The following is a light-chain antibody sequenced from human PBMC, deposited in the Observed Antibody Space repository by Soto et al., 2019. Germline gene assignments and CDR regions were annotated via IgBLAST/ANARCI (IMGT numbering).Light chain of an antibody. CDR1: QSVSSSY. Sequence: EIVLTQSPGTLSLSPGERATLSCRASQSVSSSYLAWYQQKPGQAPRLXXYGASSRATGIPARFSGSGSWTEFTLTISSLQSEDFAVYYCQQYNNWPPWTFGQGTNVDIK. CDR2: GAS. CDR3: QQYNNWPPWT. J-gene: IGKJ1*01. V-gene: IGKV3-15*01.